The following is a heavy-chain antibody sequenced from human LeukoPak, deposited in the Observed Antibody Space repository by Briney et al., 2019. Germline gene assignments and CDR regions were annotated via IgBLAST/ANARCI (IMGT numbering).Heavy chain of an antibody. Sequence: GGSLRLSCTASGFTFSNHAMTWVRQAPGRGLEWVSSMSSGGTYIYYADSVRGRFTISRDNAKNSLYLVMNSLRAEDTATYYCARDRPTGASRVFVVQWGQGTLVTVSS. J-gene: IGHJ4*02. CDR1: GFTFSNHA. CDR2: MSSGGTYI. V-gene: IGHV3-21*01. D-gene: IGHD2-15*01. CDR3: ARDRPTGASRVFVVQ.